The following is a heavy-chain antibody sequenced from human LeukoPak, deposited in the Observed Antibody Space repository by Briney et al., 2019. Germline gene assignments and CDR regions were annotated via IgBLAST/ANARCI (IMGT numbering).Heavy chain of an antibody. CDR3: ARRYCSGGTCYYFDY. D-gene: IGHD2-15*01. V-gene: IGHV5-51*01. CDR2: INPGDSDT. Sequence: GESLKLSCKGSGYSFTSHWIGWVRQMPGKGLEWMGIINPGDSDTRYSPSFQGQVTISADKSISTAYLQWSSLKASDTAMYYCARRYCSGGTCYYFDYWGQGTLVTVSS. CDR1: GYSFTSHW. J-gene: IGHJ4*02.